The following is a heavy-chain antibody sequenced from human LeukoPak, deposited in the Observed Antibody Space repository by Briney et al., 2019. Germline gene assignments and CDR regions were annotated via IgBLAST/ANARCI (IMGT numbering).Heavy chain of an antibody. D-gene: IGHD1-26*01. CDR1: GFTFSSYG. Sequence: PGGSLRLSCAASGFTFSSYGMHWVRQAPGKGLEWVAVISYDGSNKYYADSVKGRFTISRDNSKNTLYLQMNSLRAEDTAVYYCAKDRSGSYYGRGFDYWGQGTLVTVSS. CDR3: AKDRSGSYYGRGFDY. J-gene: IGHJ4*02. V-gene: IGHV3-30*18. CDR2: ISYDGSNK.